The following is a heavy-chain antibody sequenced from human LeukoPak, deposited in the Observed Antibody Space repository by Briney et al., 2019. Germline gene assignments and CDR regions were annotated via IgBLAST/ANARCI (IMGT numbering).Heavy chain of an antibody. J-gene: IGHJ4*02. V-gene: IGHV3-53*01. D-gene: IGHD3-16*01. CDR3: ATGVVWGSSDY. CDR2: IYSGGST. Sequence: GGSLRLSCAASGFTVSSNYMSWVRQPPGKGLEWVSVIYSGGSTYYADSVKGRFTISRDNFKNTLYLQMNSLRADDTAVYYCATGVVWGSSDYRGQGTLVIVSS. CDR1: GFTVSSNY.